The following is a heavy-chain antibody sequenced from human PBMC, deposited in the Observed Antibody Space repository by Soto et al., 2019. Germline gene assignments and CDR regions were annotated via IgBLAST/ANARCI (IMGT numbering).Heavy chain of an antibody. D-gene: IGHD6-13*01. J-gene: IGHJ4*02. CDR3: WRIGRVAEAVHIHS. CDR2: ISSSSSYI. CDR1: GFTFRSYS. V-gene: IGHV3-21*01. Sequence: GGYLRLSYAASGFTFRSYSMIWFRQAPGKGLEWVSSISSSSSYIYYADSVKGRFTISRDNAKNSLYVQMNSLRAEDTAVYYWWRIGRVAEAVHIHSLGEGILVSVSS.